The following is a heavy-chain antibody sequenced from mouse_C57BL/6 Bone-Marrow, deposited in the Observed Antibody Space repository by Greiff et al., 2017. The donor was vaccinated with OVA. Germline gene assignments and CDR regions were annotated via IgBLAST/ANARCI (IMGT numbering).Heavy chain of an antibody. J-gene: IGHJ1*03. CDR1: GFNIKDDY. CDR3: TTNIYYGSSPYWYFDV. D-gene: IGHD1-1*01. Sequence: VHVKQSGAELVRPGASVKLSCTASGFNIKDDYMHWVKQRPEQGLEWIGWFDPEHGDTEYASKFQGKATIPADTSSNTAYLQLSSLTSEDTAVYYCTTNIYYGSSPYWYFDVWGTGTTVTVSS. V-gene: IGHV14-4*01. CDR2: FDPEHGDT.